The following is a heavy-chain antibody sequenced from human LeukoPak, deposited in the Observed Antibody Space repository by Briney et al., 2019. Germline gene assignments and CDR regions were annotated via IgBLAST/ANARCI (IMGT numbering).Heavy chain of an antibody. J-gene: IGHJ4*02. CDR2: ISYDGSNK. Sequence: PGGSLRLSCAASGFTFSSYAMHWVRQAPGKGLEWVAVISYDGSNKYYADSVKGRFTISRDDSQNSLFLHMQSLRDDDTAIYYCARNFYFDSSADLDYWGQGTLVTVSS. V-gene: IGHV3-30*04. CDR3: ARNFYFDSSADLDY. D-gene: IGHD6-19*01. CDR1: GFTFSSYA.